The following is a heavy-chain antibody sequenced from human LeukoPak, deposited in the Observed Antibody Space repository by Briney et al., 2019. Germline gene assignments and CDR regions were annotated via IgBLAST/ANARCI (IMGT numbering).Heavy chain of an antibody. D-gene: IGHD1-26*01. J-gene: IGHJ4*02. CDR2: ISQVGSAK. Sequence: QPGGSLRLSCAASGFIFSTYSMNWVRQAPGKGLEWVPNISQVGSAKYYADSVKGRFTISRDNAKNSLYLQMNSLRAEDTAVYYCARGGLGSWTFDSWGQGTLVTVSS. CDR1: GFIFSTYS. V-gene: IGHV3-48*04. CDR3: ARGGLGSWTFDS.